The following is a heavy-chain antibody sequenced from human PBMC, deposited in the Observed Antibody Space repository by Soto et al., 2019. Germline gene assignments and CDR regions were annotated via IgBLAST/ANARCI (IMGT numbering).Heavy chain of an antibody. J-gene: IGHJ6*03. CDR2: IKSKTDGGTT. Sequence: GGSLRLSCAASGFTFSNAWMSWVRQAPGKGLEWVGRIKSKTDGGTTDYAAPVKGRFTISRDDSKNTRYLQMNSLKTEDTAVYYCTTLRGYCSSTSCYYYYYYYMDVWGKGTTVTVSS. D-gene: IGHD2-2*01. CDR3: TTLRGYCSSTSCYYYYYYYMDV. CDR1: GFTFSNAW. V-gene: IGHV3-15*01.